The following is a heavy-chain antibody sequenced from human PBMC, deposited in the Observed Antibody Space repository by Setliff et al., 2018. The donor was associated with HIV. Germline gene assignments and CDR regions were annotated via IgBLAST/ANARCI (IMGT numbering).Heavy chain of an antibody. CDR2: IYHSGST. J-gene: IGHJ6*02. D-gene: IGHD3-16*01. CDR3: ARHNVITYGGLLFDYYYYGLDV. CDR1: GGSISSSNW. Sequence: PSETLSLTCAVSGGSISSSNWWSWVRQPPGKGLEWIGEIYHSGSTNYNPSLKSRVTMSLDTSENQFSLKLTSVTAADTAVYYCARHNVITYGGLLFDYYYYGLDVWGHGTTVTVSS. V-gene: IGHV4-4*02.